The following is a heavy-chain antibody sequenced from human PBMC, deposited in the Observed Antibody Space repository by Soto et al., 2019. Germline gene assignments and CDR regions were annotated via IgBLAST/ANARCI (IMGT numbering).Heavy chain of an antibody. D-gene: IGHD3-3*01. Sequence: SETLSLTCTVSGGSISSGGYYWSWIRQHPGKGLEWIGYIYYSGSTYYNPSLKSRVTISVDTSKNQFSLKLSSVTAADTAVYYCARDTPYYDFWSGYYTSLYNWFDPWGQGTLVTVSS. V-gene: IGHV4-31*03. CDR3: ARDTPYYDFWSGYYTSLYNWFDP. J-gene: IGHJ5*02. CDR2: IYYSGST. CDR1: GGSISSGGYY.